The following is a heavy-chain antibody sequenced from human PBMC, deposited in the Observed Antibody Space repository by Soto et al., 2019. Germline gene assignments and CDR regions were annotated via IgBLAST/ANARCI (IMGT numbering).Heavy chain of an antibody. D-gene: IGHD1-26*01. V-gene: IGHV3-53*01. CDR1: GLTVSSNY. CDR3: ARGRGSSYFDY. J-gene: IGHJ4*02. CDR2: LYSGGTT. Sequence: EVQLVESGGGLIQPGGSLRLSCAASGLTVSSNYMSWVRQAPGKGLEWVSVLYSGGTTYYADSVKGRFTISRDNSKNTLYLQMNSLRAEDTAVYYCARGRGSSYFDYCCQGTLVTFSS.